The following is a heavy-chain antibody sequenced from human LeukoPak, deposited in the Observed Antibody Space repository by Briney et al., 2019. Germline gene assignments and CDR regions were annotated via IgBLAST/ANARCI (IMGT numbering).Heavy chain of an antibody. CDR1: GFTLDDYT. CDR3: ARQDGSGYYYLDY. CDR2: ISWDGGST. J-gene: IGHJ4*02. V-gene: IGHV3-43*01. D-gene: IGHD5-12*01. Sequence: GGSLRLSCAASGFTLDDYTMHWVRRAPGKGREWVSLISWDGGSTYYADSVKGRFTISRDNSKNSLYLQMNSLRTEDTAMYYCARQDGSGYYYLDYWGQGTLVTVSS.